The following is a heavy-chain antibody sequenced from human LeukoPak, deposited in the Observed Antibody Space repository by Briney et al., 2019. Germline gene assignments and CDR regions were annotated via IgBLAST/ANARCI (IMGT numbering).Heavy chain of an antibody. V-gene: IGHV3-9*03. CDR1: GFTFDDYA. CDR3: AKGIRDLTGYYFDY. J-gene: IGHJ4*02. Sequence: GGSLRLSCAASGFTFDDYAMHWVRHAPGKGLERVSGISWNSGSIGYADSVKGRFTISRDNAKNSLYLQMNSLRAEDMALYYCAKGIRDLTGYYFDYWGQGTLVTVSS. D-gene: IGHD3-9*01. CDR2: ISWNSGSI.